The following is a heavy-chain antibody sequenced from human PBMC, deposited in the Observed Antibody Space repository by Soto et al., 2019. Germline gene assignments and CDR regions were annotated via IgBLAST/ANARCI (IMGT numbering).Heavy chain of an antibody. Sequence: GGSLRLSCAASGFTFSSYAMSWVRQAPGKGLEWVSAISGSGGSTYYADSVKGRFTISRDNSKNTLYLQMNSLRAEDTAVYYCAKEGTPAAATHWGYYFDYWGQGTLVTVSS. CDR2: ISGSGGST. J-gene: IGHJ4*02. V-gene: IGHV3-23*01. D-gene: IGHD2-2*01. CDR3: AKEGTPAAATHWGYYFDY. CDR1: GFTFSSYA.